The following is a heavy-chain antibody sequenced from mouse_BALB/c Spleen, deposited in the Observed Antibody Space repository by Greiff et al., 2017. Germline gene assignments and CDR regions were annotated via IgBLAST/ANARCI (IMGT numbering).Heavy chain of an antibody. CDR3: ARRSITNVVYFDD. CDR1: GYTFTDYW. J-gene: IGHJ2*01. CDR2: IDPSDSYT. D-gene: IGHD1-1*01. Sequence: QVQLQQPGAELVMPGASVKMSCKASGYTFTDYWMHWVKQRPGQGLEWIGAIDPSDSYTSYNQKFKGKATLTVDESSSTAYMQLSSLTSEDSAVYYCARRSITNVVYFDDWGQGTTVTVSS. V-gene: IGHV1-69*01.